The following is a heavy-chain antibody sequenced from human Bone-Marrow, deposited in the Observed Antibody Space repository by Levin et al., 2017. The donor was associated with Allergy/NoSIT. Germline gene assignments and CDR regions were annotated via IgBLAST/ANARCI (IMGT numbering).Heavy chain of an antibody. V-gene: IGHV3-23*01. CDR3: DSSITMRGGPNQDYYDSSGRAY. Sequence: GGSLRLSCAASGFTFSSYAMSWVRQAPGKGLEWVSAISGSGGSTYYADSVKGRFTISRDNSKNTLYLQMNSLRAEDTAVYYCDSSITMRGGPNQDYYDSSGRAYWGQGTLVTVSS. J-gene: IGHJ4*02. CDR2: ISGSGGST. CDR1: GFTFSSYA. D-gene: IGHD3-22*01.